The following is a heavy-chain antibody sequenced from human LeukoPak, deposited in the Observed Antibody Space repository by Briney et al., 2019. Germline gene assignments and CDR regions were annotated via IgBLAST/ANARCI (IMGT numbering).Heavy chain of an antibody. D-gene: IGHD3-10*01. V-gene: IGHV4-4*02. J-gene: IGHJ3*01. Sequence: SETLSLTCAVSGGSISSSNWWSWGRQPPGKGLEWIGNIYYSGSTYYNPSLKSRVTISVDTSKNHFSLKLNSVTAADTAVYYCAKPSNYYGSATDAFDFWGQGTMVTVSS. CDR2: IYYSGST. CDR1: GGSISSSNW. CDR3: AKPSNYYGSATDAFDF.